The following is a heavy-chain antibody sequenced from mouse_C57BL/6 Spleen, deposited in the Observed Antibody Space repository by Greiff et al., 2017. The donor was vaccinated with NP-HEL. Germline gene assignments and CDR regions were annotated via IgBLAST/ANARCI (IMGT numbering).Heavy chain of an antibody. J-gene: IGHJ2*01. D-gene: IGHD1-1*01. CDR3: AREKVFNYYYFDY. Sequence: QVQLQQSGAELAKPGASVKLSCKASGYTFTSYWMHWVKQRPGQGLEWIGYINPSSGYTKYNQKFKDKATLTADKSSSTAYMQLSSLTYEDSAVYYCAREKVFNYYYFDYWGQGTTLTVSS. CDR2: INPSSGYT. CDR1: GYTFTSYW. V-gene: IGHV1-7*01.